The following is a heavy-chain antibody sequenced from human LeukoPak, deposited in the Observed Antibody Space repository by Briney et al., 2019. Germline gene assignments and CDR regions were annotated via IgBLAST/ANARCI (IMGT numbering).Heavy chain of an antibody. CDR1: GGSISSYY. CDR2: IYYSGST. CDR3: ARDNIVVVPAAGHDAFDI. J-gene: IGHJ3*02. Sequence: SETLSLTCTVSGGSISSYYWSWIRQPPGKGLEWIGYIYYSGSTNYNPSLKSRVTISVDTSKNQFSLKLSSVTAADTAVYYCARDNIVVVPAAGHDAFDIWGQGTMVTVSS. D-gene: IGHD2-2*01. V-gene: IGHV4-59*12.